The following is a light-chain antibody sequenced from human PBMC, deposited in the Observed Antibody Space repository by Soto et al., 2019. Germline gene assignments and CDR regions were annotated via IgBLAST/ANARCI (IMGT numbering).Light chain of an antibody. V-gene: IGKV1-39*01. J-gene: IGKJ5*01. Sequence: DIQMTQSPSSLSASVGDRVTITCRASENISRHLNWYQQKPGKAPKLLIYAASSLQNGVPSRFSGSGSGTDFTLTISNLQPEDFATYDCQQSYSTLSITFGQGTRLEIK. CDR1: ENISRH. CDR2: AAS. CDR3: QQSYSTLSIT.